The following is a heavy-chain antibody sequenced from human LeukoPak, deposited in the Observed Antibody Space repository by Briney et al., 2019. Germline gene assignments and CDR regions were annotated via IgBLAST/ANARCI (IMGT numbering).Heavy chain of an antibody. J-gene: IGHJ5*02. CDR1: GFTFSSYA. V-gene: IGHV3-30-3*01. CDR2: ISYDGSNK. D-gene: IGHD6-13*01. CDR3: ARDSTAASTGWFDP. Sequence: GGSLRLSCAASGFTFSSYAMHWVRQAPGKGLEWVAVISYDGSNKYYADSVKGRFTISRDNSKNTLYLQMNSLRAEDTAVYYCARDSTAASTGWFDPWGQGTLVTVSS.